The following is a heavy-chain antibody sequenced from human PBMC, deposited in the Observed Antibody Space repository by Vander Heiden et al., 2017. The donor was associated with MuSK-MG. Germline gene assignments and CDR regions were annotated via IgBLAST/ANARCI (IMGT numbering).Heavy chain of an antibody. D-gene: IGHD2-15*01. CDR3: ARDLKVVAAPFYYYYMDV. Sequence: QVQLVESGGGLVKPGGSLSLSCAASGFTFSDYYMSWIRQAPGKGLEWVSYISSSGSTIYYADSVKGRCTISRDNAKNSLYLQMNSLRAEDTAVYYCARDLKVVAAPFYYYYMDVWGQGTTVTVSS. CDR2: ISSSGSTI. V-gene: IGHV3-11*04. CDR1: GFTFSDYY. J-gene: IGHJ6*03.